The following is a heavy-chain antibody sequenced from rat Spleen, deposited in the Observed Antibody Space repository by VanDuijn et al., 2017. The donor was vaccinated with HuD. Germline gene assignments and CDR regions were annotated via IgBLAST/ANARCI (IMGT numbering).Heavy chain of an antibody. V-gene: IGHV5-25*01. J-gene: IGHJ1*01. Sequence: EVQLVESGGGLVQPGRSMKLSCTDSGFTFSDYCLTWVRQAPSKSVDWVASISTGGDTTYYRDSVKCRFTIPRDNAKSTLYLQMDRLRYEDTATYYWVRAGYLRDLYFDFWGPGTMVTVSS. CDR3: VRAGYLRDLYFDF. CDR2: ISTGGDTT. D-gene: IGHD2-2*01. CDR1: GFTFSDYC.